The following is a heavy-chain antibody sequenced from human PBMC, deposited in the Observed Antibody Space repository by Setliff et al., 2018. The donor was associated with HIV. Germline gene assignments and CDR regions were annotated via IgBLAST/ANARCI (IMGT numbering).Heavy chain of an antibody. CDR3: ARASGGNSVENGFDI. J-gene: IGHJ3*02. CDR2: ISNYNGNT. CDR1: GYIFTSYG. Sequence: ASVKVSCKASGYIFTSYGITWVRQAPGQGLEWMGWISNYNGNTNYAQKFHGRVTMTTDTSTRTAYMEMRGLTYDDTAVYYCARASGGNSVENGFDIWGQGTMVTVSS. D-gene: IGHD1-26*01. V-gene: IGHV1-18*01.